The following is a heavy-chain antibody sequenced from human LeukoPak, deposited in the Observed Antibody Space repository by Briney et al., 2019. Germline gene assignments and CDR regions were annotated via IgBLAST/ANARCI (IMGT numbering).Heavy chain of an antibody. CDR3: ARGERVPTILGTFDY. Sequence: SETLSLTCTVSGGSISSGSYYWGWIRQPPGKGLEWIGSIYYSGSTYYNPSLKSRVTISVDTSKNQFSLKLSSVTAADTAVYYCARGERVPTILGTFDYWGQGTLVTVSS. J-gene: IGHJ4*02. V-gene: IGHV4-39*07. D-gene: IGHD5-24*01. CDR1: GGSISSGSYY. CDR2: IYYSGST.